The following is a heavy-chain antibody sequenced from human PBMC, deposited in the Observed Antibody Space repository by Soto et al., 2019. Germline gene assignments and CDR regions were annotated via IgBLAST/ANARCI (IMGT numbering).Heavy chain of an antibody. CDR2: VHYSGST. CDR1: GGSCHNFY. J-gene: IGHJ4*02. D-gene: IGHD3-16*01. Sequence: PXETLGLPFNLCGGSCHNFYWLGIRQPPGQGLEWVGHVHYSGSTDYSPSLKSRATISLDTSKSQLSLKLRCVTAAAAAMDFCARGVHYYVTSGYVSFDAWGQAMPVNVPS. CDR3: ARGVHYYVTSGYVSFDA. V-gene: IGHV4-59*01.